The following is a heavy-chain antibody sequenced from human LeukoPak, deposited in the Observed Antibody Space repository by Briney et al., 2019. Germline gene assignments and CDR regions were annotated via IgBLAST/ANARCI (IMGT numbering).Heavy chain of an antibody. J-gene: IGHJ4*02. D-gene: IGHD3-22*01. CDR3: AKTPVPYADSSGLSGY. V-gene: IGHV3-30*18. CDR1: GFTFSSYG. Sequence: SGGSLRLSCAASGFTFSSYGMHWVRQAPGKGLEWVAVISYDGSNKYYADSVKGRFTISRDNSKNTLYLQMNSLRAEDTAVYYCAKTPVPYADSSGLSGYWGQGTLVTVSS. CDR2: ISYDGSNK.